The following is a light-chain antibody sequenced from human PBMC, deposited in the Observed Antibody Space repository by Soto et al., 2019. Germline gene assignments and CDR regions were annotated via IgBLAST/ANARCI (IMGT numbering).Light chain of an antibody. CDR3: QQYGSSHT. Sequence: DIQMTQSPSSLSASVGDRVTITCQASQDISNYLNWYQQKPGKAPKLLIYDASNLETGVPSRFSGSGSGTDFTFTISRLEPEDFAVYYCQQYGSSHTFGQGTRLEI. V-gene: IGKV1-33*01. CDR1: QDISNY. J-gene: IGKJ5*01. CDR2: DAS.